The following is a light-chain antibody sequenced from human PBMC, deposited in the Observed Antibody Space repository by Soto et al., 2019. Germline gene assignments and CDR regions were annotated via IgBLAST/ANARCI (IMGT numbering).Light chain of an antibody. J-gene: IGLJ1*01. CDR2: GVT. CDR3: FSHRSGDSHV. V-gene: IGLV2-14*01. Sequence: QSALTQPASVSGSPGQSITISCTETSSDIGAYNYVSWYQQYPGKAPKLMIYGVTNRPSGVSNRFSGSKTGNTASLTISGLQAEDEADYYCFSHRSGDSHVFGNGTKVTVL. CDR1: SSDIGAYNY.